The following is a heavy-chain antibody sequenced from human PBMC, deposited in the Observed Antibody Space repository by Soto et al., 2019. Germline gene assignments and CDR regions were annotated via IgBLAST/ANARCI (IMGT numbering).Heavy chain of an antibody. D-gene: IGHD6-19*01. J-gene: IGHJ4*02. CDR3: ERGVAGSGFDL. CDR2: TYYRSNWRH. CDR1: GDSVSSNTAA. V-gene: IGHV6-1*01. Sequence: TLSLTCAISGDSVSSNTAAWNWIRSSPSRGLEWLGRTYYRSNWRHDYAVSVKSRITVNPDTSKNHFSLQLNSVTPDDTAVYYCERGVAGSGFDLWCQETLVTVSS.